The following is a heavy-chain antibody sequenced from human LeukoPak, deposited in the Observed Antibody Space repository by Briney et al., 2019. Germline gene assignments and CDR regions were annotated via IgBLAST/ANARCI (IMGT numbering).Heavy chain of an antibody. D-gene: IGHD1-26*01. J-gene: IGHJ3*02. CDR1: GFTFSSYA. V-gene: IGHV3-30*01. CDR3: ARGWNRVGATARSFDI. Sequence: PGRSLRLSCAASGFTFSSYAMHWVRQAPGKGLEWVAVISYDGSNKYYADSVKGRFTISRDNSKNTLYLQMNSLRAEDTAVYYCARGWNRVGATARSFDIWGQGTMVTVSS. CDR2: ISYDGSNK.